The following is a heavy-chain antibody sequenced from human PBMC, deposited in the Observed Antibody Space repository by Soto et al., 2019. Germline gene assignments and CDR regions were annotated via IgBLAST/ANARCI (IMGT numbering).Heavy chain of an antibody. D-gene: IGHD4-4*01. V-gene: IGHV4-34*01. CDR3: ARVDYSNPPPFAP. Sequence: SETLSLTCAVYGGSFSGYYWSWIRQPPGKGLEWIGEINHSGSTNYNPSLKSRVTISVDTSKNQFSLKLSSVTAADTAVYYCARVDYSNPPPFAPLGHGTLVTVSS. J-gene: IGHJ5*02. CDR1: GGSFSGYY. CDR2: INHSGST.